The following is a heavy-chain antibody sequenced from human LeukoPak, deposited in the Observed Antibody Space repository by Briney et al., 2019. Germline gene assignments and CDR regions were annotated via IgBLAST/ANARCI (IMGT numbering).Heavy chain of an antibody. Sequence: PSETLSLTCAVSGGSISSGGYSWSWIRQPPGKGPEWIGYIYHSGSTYYNPSLKSRVTISVDRSKNQFSLKLSSVTAADTAVYYCARLTYCSSTSCLYGMDVWGQGTTVTVSS. J-gene: IGHJ6*02. V-gene: IGHV4-30-2*01. CDR2: IYHSGST. CDR1: GGSISSGGYS. D-gene: IGHD2-2*01. CDR3: ARLTYCSSTSCLYGMDV.